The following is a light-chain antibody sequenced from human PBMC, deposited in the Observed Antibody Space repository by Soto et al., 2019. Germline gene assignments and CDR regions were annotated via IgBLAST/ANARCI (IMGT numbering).Light chain of an antibody. J-gene: IGKJ1*01. CDR1: QSISNY. V-gene: IGKV1-39*01. CDR3: QQTYRVPET. Sequence: DIQMTQSPSSLSASVGDSVNITCQASQSISNYLNWYRQKPGKAPKVLIHGASTLQSGVPPRFSGSDSGTDFTLTISSLQPEDFALYYCQQTYRVPETFGQGTKVEFK. CDR2: GAS.